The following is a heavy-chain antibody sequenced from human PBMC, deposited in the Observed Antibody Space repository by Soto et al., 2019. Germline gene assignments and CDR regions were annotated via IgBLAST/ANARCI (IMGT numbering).Heavy chain of an antibody. V-gene: IGHV3-30*18. J-gene: IGHJ6*02. CDR1: GFTFSSYG. Sequence: GGSLRLSCAASGFTFSSYGMHWVRQAPGKGLEWVAVISYDGSNKYYADSVKGRFTISRDNSKNTLYLQMNSLRAEDTAVYYCAKDTVGGYSNFFSPSYYYYGMDVWGQGTTVTVSS. CDR3: AKDTVGGYSNFFSPSYYYYGMDV. CDR2: ISYDGSNK. D-gene: IGHD4-4*01.